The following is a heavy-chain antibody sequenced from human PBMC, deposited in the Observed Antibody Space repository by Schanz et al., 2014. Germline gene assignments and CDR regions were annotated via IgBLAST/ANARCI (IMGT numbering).Heavy chain of an antibody. CDR2: ISSTNTYL. D-gene: IGHD3-16*01. V-gene: IGHV3-21*01. CDR1: GFTFSSYT. J-gene: IGHJ4*02. CDR3: ARGTPFLCDY. Sequence: EVQLVESGGGLVKPGDSLRLSCAASGFTFSSYTMKWVRQAPGKGLEWVSTISSTNTYLYYADSVKGRFTIARDSARNSLYLQISSLRAEDTAVYYCARGTPFLCDYWGQGTLVTVSS.